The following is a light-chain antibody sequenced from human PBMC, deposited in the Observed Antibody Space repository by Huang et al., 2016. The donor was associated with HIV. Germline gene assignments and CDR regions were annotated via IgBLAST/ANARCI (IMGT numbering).Light chain of an antibody. CDR2: DAH. CDR1: HSVRNNY. V-gene: IGKV3D-20*01. J-gene: IGKJ2*01. CDR3: QQYSTSSYT. Sequence: IVLTQSPATLSLSPGERATLTCGASHSVRNNYLAWYQQKPGLAPRLLTYDAHVRATGIPDRFSGSGSGTDFTLTISRLEPEDFAMYYCQQYSTSSYTFGQGTKVDI.